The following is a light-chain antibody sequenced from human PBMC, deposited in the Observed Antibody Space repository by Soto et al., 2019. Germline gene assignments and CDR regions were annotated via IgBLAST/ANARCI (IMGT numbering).Light chain of an antibody. J-gene: IGKJ4*01. Sequence: DIRMTQSPSSLSASVGDRVTITCQASQDISNYLNWYQQKPGKAPKLLIYDASNLETGVPSSFSGSGSGTDFTFTISSLQPEDIATYYCQQYDNLLLTFGGGTKVEIK. CDR3: QQYDNLLLT. CDR1: QDISNY. CDR2: DAS. V-gene: IGKV1-33*01.